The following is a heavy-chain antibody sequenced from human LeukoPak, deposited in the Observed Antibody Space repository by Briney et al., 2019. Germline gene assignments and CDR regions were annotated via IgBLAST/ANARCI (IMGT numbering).Heavy chain of an antibody. CDR3: ARDTGLAAAGPGGWFDP. CDR1: GGSISSYY. CDR2: IYTSGST. Sequence: SSETLSLTCTVSGGSISSYYWSWIRQPAGKGLEWIGRIYTSGSTNYNPSLKSRVTMSVDTSKSQFSLKLSSVTAADTAVYYCARDTGLAAAGPGGWFDPWGQGTLVTVSS. J-gene: IGHJ5*02. V-gene: IGHV4-4*07. D-gene: IGHD6-13*01.